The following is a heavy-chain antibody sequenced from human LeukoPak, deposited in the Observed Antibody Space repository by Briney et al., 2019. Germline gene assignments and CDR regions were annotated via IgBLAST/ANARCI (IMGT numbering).Heavy chain of an antibody. CDR3: VREGAEAEFDY. D-gene: IGHD6-13*01. Sequence: GGSLRLSCAASGFTFTNHYMDWVRQAPRKGLEWLGRIRNKANSYTTQYAASVKGRFTISRDDSQNSMHLQMNSLKTDDTAVYYCVREGAEAEFDYWGQGTLVTVSS. CDR1: GFTFTNHY. CDR2: IRNKANSYTT. V-gene: IGHV3-72*01. J-gene: IGHJ4*02.